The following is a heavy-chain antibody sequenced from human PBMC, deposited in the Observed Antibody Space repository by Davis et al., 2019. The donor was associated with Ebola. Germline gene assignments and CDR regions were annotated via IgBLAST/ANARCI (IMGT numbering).Heavy chain of an antibody. D-gene: IGHD6-13*01. J-gene: IGHJ6*02. Sequence: PGGSLRLSCAASGFTFDDYAMHWVRQAPGKGLEWVSGISWNGGSIGYADSVRGRFTISRDNAKNSLYLQMNSLRVEDTALYYCAKDWAAVPYGMGVWGQGTTVTVSS. CDR3: AKDWAAVPYGMGV. CDR2: ISWNGGSI. V-gene: IGHV3-9*01. CDR1: GFTFDDYA.